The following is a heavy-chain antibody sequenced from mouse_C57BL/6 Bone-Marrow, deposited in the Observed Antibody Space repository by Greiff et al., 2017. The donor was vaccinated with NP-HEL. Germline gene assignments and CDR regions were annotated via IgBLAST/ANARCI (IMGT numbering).Heavy chain of an antibody. J-gene: IGHJ4*01. D-gene: IGHD1-1*01. CDR3: ARHDYGSAMDY. CDR1: GFTFSDYY. CDR2: ISNGGGST. Sequence: DVKLVESGGGLVQPGGSLKLSCAASGFTFSDYYMYWVRQTPEKRLEWVAYISNGGGSTYYPDTVKGRFTISRDNAKNTLYLQMSRLKSEDTAMYYCARHDYGSAMDYWGQGTSVTVSS. V-gene: IGHV5-12*01.